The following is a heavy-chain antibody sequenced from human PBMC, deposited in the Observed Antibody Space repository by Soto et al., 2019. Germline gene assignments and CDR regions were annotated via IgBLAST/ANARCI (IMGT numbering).Heavy chain of an antibody. CDR1: GYTFTSYG. Sequence: QVQLVQSGAEVKKPGASVKVSCKASGYTFTSYGISWVRQAPGQGLEWMGWISAYNGNTNYAQKLQGRVTMTTDTSTSPAYMELRSLRSDDTAVYYCASGGGGSCFRPGCYYYGMDVWGQGTTVTVSS. CDR3: ASGGGGSCFRPGCYYYGMDV. CDR2: ISAYNGNT. D-gene: IGHD2-15*01. J-gene: IGHJ6*02. V-gene: IGHV1-18*01.